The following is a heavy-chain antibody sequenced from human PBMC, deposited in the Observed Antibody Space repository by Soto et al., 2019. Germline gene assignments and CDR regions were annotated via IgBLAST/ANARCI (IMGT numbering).Heavy chain of an antibody. D-gene: IGHD7-27*01. CDR2: IYYSGST. CDR1: GGSISSYY. V-gene: IGHV4-59*08. Sequence: SETLSLTCTVSGGSISSYYWSWIRQPPGKGLEWIGYIYYSGSTYNNPSLKSRVTISVDTSKNQFSLNLSSVSAADTAVYYCTRGPSGDKVDYWGQGTLVTVS. J-gene: IGHJ4*02. CDR3: TRGPSGDKVDY.